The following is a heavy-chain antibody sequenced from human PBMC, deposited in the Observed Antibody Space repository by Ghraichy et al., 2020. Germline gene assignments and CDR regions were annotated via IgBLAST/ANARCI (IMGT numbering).Heavy chain of an antibody. CDR2: IWYDGSNK. J-gene: IGHJ4*02. CDR1: GFTFSSYG. D-gene: IGHD3-22*01. V-gene: IGHV3-33*01. Sequence: GGSLRLSCAASGFTFSSYGMHWVRQAPGKGLEWVAVIWYDGSNKYYADSVKGRFTISRDNSKNTLYLQMNSLRAEDTAVYYCARGGYYDSSGYSESDYWGQGTLVTVSS. CDR3: ARGGYYDSSGYSESDY.